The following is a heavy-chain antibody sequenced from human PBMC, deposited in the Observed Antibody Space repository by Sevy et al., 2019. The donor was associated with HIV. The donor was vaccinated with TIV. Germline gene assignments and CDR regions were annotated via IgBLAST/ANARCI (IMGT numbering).Heavy chain of an antibody. V-gene: IGHV3-23*01. Sequence: GGSLRLSCAASGFTFSKYSMSWVRQPPGKGLEWVSTLSFGCGEINYADSVKGRFTISKDNSMSSVYLQMNNLIPEDPAVFYWAGGGCSKPHDFWGQGTLVTVSS. CDR2: LSFGCGEI. J-gene: IGHJ4*02. CDR3: AGGGCSKPHDF. D-gene: IGHD2-2*01. CDR1: GFTFSKYS.